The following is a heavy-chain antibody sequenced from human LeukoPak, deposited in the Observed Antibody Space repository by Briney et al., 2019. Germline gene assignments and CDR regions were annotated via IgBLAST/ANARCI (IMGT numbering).Heavy chain of an antibody. CDR3: ARRAAKAYDYYYYYMDL. Sequence: GESLKISCKGSGHNFTNYWIGWVRQMPGKGLEWMGIIYLFDSDTKYSPSFQGQVTISAYKSINTAYLQWNSLKASDTAMYYCARRAAKAYDYYYYYMDLWGKGTTVTVSS. V-gene: IGHV5-51*01. CDR1: GHNFTNYW. CDR2: IYLFDSDT. D-gene: IGHD2-2*01. J-gene: IGHJ6*03.